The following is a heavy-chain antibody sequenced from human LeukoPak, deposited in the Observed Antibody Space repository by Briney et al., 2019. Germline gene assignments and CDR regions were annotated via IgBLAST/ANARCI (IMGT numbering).Heavy chain of an antibody. CDR3: ARGGTWSPGTIDY. CDR1: GFTFSAAW. J-gene: IGHJ4*02. Sequence: PGGSLRLSCEASGFTFSAAWLNWFRQAPGKGLEWVAVISYDGSNKYYADSVKGRFTISRDNAKNSLYLQMNSLRAEDTAVYYCARGGTWSPGTIDYWGQGTLVTVSS. CDR2: ISYDGSNK. D-gene: IGHD1-1*01. V-gene: IGHV3-30-3*01.